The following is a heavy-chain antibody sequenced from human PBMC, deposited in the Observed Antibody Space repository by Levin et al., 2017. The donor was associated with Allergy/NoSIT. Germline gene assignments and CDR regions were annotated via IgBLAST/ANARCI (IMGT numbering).Heavy chain of an antibody. D-gene: IGHD1/OR15-1a*01. CDR2: FSSTGGST. CDR3: ARRLSGTYPGGTHPFDY. CDR1: GFTFSSYA. Sequence: GASVKVSCAASGFTFSSYAMSWVRQAPGKGLEWVSGFSSTGGSTYYADSVKGRFTISRDNSKSTLYLQMNSLRVEDTAVYSCARRLSGTYPGGTHPFDYWGQGTLVTVSS. J-gene: IGHJ4*02. V-gene: IGHV3-23*01.